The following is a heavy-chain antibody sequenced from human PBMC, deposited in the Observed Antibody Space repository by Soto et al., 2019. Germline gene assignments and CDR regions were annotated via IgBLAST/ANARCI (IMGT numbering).Heavy chain of an antibody. CDR2: IYYNGST. V-gene: IGHV4-31*03. CDR3: ARYRISGSWSKFDY. Sequence: QVLLQESGPGLMKPSQTLSLTCTVSGLTISSASYYWSWIRQHPGKGLAWVGNIYYNGSTYYSPSIKSRVTLWVDTSKNQFSLRLASVTAADTAVYYCARYRISGSWSKFDYWGQGTLVTVSA. CDR1: GLTISSASYY. J-gene: IGHJ4*02. D-gene: IGHD6-13*01.